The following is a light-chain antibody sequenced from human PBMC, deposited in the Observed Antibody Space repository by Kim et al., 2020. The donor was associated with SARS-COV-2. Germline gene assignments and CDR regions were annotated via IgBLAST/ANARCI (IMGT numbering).Light chain of an antibody. CDR3: QQYNSYPEN. CDR2: KAS. CDR1: QSVGSS. J-gene: IGKJ2*01. V-gene: IGKV1-5*03. Sequence: GDSLTITCRASQSVGSSLAWYQQRPGKAPKLLIYKASNLEAGVPSRFSGTGSATQFTLTISSLQPDDSATYYCQQYNSYPENFGQGTKLEI.